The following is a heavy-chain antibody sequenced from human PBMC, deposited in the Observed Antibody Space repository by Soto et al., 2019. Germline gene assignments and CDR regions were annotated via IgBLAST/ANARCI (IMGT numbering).Heavy chain of an antibody. CDR3: ARQYYDFWSGYYTFDY. CDR2: IWYDGSNK. J-gene: IGHJ4*02. D-gene: IGHD3-3*01. Sequence: PGGSLRLSCAASGSTFSSYGMHWVRQAPGKGLEWVAVIWYDGSNKYYADSVKGRFTISRDNSKNTLYLQMNSLRAEDTAVYYCARQYYDFWSGYYTFDYWGQGTLVTVSS. V-gene: IGHV3-33*01. CDR1: GSTFSSYG.